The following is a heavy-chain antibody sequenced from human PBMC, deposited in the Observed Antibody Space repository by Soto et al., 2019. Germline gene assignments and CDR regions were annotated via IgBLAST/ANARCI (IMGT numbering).Heavy chain of an antibody. Sequence: QVQLVQSGAEVKKPGSSVKVSCKASGGTFSSYTISWVRQAPGQGLEWMGRIIPILGIANYAQKFQGRVTTTAEKSTSTAYMELSSLRSEDTAVYYCARIAGRVVDYWGQGTLVTVSS. CDR1: GGTFSSYT. D-gene: IGHD1-26*01. CDR3: ARIAGRVVDY. J-gene: IGHJ4*02. V-gene: IGHV1-69*02. CDR2: IIPILGIA.